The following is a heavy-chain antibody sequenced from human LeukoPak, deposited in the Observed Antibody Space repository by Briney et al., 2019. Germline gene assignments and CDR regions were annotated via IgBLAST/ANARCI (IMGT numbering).Heavy chain of an antibody. V-gene: IGHV3-23*01. Sequence: GGSLRLSCAASGFTFSSYAMSWVRQAPGKGLEGVSAISGSGGRTYYADSVKGRFTISRDNSKNTLYLQMNSLRAEDTAVYYCAKAAGRYCSGGSCYYGAFDNWGQGTMVTVSS. CDR3: AKAAGRYCSGGSCYYGAFDN. CDR1: GFTFSSYA. J-gene: IGHJ3*02. D-gene: IGHD2-15*01. CDR2: ISGSGGRT.